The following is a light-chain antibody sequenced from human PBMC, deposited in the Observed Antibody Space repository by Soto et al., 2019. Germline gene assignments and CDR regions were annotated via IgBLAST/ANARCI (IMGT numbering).Light chain of an antibody. CDR3: QQYNSFPWT. Sequence: DIQMTQSPSTLSASVGDRVTVTCRAGQSISTRLAWYQQKPGQAPKLLIYDAFSLESGVPSRFSGSGSGTEITRTISSLQPDDFATYNCQQYNSFPWTFGQGTKVEI. CDR2: DAF. V-gene: IGKV1-5*01. J-gene: IGKJ1*01. CDR1: QSISTR.